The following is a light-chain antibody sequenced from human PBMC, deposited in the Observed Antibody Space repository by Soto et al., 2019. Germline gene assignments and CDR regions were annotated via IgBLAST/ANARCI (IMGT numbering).Light chain of an antibody. CDR2: WAS. Sequence: DIVMTQSPDSLAVSLGERATINCKSSQSVLYSPNDNNYLAWYQQKPGQPPKLLIYWASTRESGVPDRFSGSGSGTDFTLTISSLQAEDVAVYYCQQYYDTPYTFGQGTKLEIK. CDR1: QSVLYSPNDNNY. CDR3: QQYYDTPYT. J-gene: IGKJ2*01. V-gene: IGKV4-1*01.